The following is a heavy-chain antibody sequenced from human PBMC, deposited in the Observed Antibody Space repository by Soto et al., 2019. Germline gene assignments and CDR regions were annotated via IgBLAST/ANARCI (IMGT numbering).Heavy chain of an antibody. V-gene: IGHV3-11*01. Sequence: GGSLRLSCAASGFTFSDYYMSWIRQAPGKGLEWVSYISSSGSTIYYADSVKGRFTISRDNAKNSLYLQMNSLRAEDTAVYYCASPIVVVPAARDGAFDIWGQGTMVTVSS. D-gene: IGHD2-2*01. CDR2: ISSSGSTI. J-gene: IGHJ3*02. CDR3: ASPIVVVPAARDGAFDI. CDR1: GFTFSDYY.